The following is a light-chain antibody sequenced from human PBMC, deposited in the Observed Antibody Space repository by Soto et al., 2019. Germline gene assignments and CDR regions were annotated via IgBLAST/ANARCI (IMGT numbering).Light chain of an antibody. J-gene: IGKJ5*01. CDR2: DAS. Sequence: EVFFTQSPDTLSLSPRGKAXLSRRASQSVSTYLAWYQQKPGQAPRLLIYDASNRATGIPARFSGSGSGTDFTLTISSLEPEDFAVYYCQQRSDWPPITFGQGTRLEIK. CDR3: QQRSDWPPIT. V-gene: IGKV3-11*01. CDR1: QSVSTY.